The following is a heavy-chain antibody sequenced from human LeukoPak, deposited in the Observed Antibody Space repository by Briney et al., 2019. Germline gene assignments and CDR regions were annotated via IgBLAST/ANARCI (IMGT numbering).Heavy chain of an antibody. D-gene: IGHD5-24*01. CDR3: ARTMAF. CDR1: GFTFSSYE. Sequence: GGSLRLSRTASGFTFSSYEMNWVRQAPGKGLEWVSDISSSGSPIYYADSVKGRFTVSRDNAKNSLYLQMSSLRAEDTAVYYCARTMAFWGQGTLVAVSS. J-gene: IGHJ4*02. V-gene: IGHV3-48*03. CDR2: ISSSGSPI.